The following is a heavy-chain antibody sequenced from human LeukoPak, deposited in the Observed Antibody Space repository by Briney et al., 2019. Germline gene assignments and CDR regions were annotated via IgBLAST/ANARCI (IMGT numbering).Heavy chain of an antibody. CDR3: ATTTSGGDAFDI. D-gene: IGHD1-26*01. V-gene: IGHV4-59*01. Sequence: ASETLSLTCTVSGGSITHYYWTWIRQPPGKTLEWIGYSYYSGSTKYNPSLKSRVTISVDTSNNQFSLNLRSVTAADTAVYYCATTTSGGDAFDIWGQGTMVTVSS. CDR2: SYYSGST. CDR1: GGSITHYY. J-gene: IGHJ3*02.